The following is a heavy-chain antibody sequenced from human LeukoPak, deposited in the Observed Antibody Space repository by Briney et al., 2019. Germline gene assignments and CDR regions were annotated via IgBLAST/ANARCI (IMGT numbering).Heavy chain of an antibody. J-gene: IGHJ4*02. V-gene: IGHV3-74*01. CDR2: INSDGSST. CDR3: ALFSSSWYRTDY. Sequence: GGSLRLSCAASGFTFSSYWMHWVRQAPGKGLVWVSRINSDGSSTSYADSVKGRFTISRDNSKNTLYLQMNSLRAEDTAVYYCALFSSSWYRTDYWGQGTLVTVSS. D-gene: IGHD6-13*01. CDR1: GFTFSSYW.